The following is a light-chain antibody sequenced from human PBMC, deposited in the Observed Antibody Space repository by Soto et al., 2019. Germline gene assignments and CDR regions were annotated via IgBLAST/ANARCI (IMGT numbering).Light chain of an antibody. CDR3: HQFDSSPRT. J-gene: IGKJ1*01. Sequence: EIVLTQSPGTRSLSPGERATLFCMASQSVATRQLAWYQQKPGQAPRLLIGASSRATAVPDRFIASGSGTDFTRTISRLETEDFAVYYGHQFDSSPRTFGLGTPVDIK. CDR1: QSVATRQ. CDR2: GAS. V-gene: IGKV3-20*01.